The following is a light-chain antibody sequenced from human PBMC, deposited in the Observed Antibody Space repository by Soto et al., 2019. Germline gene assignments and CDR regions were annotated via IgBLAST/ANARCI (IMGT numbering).Light chain of an antibody. CDR1: ESVGSN. V-gene: IGKV3-15*01. J-gene: IGKJ1*01. CDR2: GAS. Sequence: EIVMTQSPATLSVSPGARATLSCRASESVGSNLAWYQQKPGQAPRLLIYGASTRATGIPRFSGSGSGTEFALTISSLQSEDFAVYYCQHYNNWPLWTFGQGTKVE. CDR3: QHYNNWPLWT.